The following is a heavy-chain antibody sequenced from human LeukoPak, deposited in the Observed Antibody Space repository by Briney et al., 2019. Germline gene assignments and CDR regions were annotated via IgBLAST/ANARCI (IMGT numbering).Heavy chain of an antibody. CDR3: ARKGTSSGWDFDF. CDR2: ISYSGTI. D-gene: IGHD6-19*01. J-gene: IGHJ4*02. CDR1: GDSFSSSNYY. Sequence: SETLSLTCTVSGDSFSSSNYYWGWIRQPPGKGLQWIGSISYSGTIYYNPSLRSRVTISIDTSKNQISLNLNSVTAADTAVYYCARKGTSSGWDFDFWGQGTLVTVSS. V-gene: IGHV4-39*07.